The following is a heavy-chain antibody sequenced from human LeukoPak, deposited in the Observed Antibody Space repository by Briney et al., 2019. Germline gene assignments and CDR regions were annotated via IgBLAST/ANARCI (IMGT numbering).Heavy chain of an antibody. CDR1: GGSISSGSYY. CDR2: IYTSGST. J-gene: IGHJ5*02. Sequence: PSETLSLTCTVSGGSISSGSYYWSWIRQPAGKGLEWIGRIYTSGSTNYNPSLKSRVTISVDTSKNQFSLKLSSVTAADTAVYYCARSRYGWFDPWGQGTLVTVSS. D-gene: IGHD1-1*01. V-gene: IGHV4-61*02. CDR3: ARSRYGWFDP.